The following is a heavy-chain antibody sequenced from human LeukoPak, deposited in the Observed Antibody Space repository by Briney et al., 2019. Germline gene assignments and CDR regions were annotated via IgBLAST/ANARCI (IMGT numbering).Heavy chain of an antibody. J-gene: IGHJ6*02. D-gene: IGHD6-13*01. CDR3: AREGPRVYHYYGMDV. V-gene: IGHV1-46*01. Sequence: GASVKVSCKASGYTFTSYDFNWVRQAPGQGLEWMGIINPSGGSTSYAQKFQGRVTMTRDTSTSTVYMELSSLRSEDTAVYYCAREGPRVYHYYGMDVWGQGTTVTVSS. CDR2: INPSGGST. CDR1: GYTFTSYD.